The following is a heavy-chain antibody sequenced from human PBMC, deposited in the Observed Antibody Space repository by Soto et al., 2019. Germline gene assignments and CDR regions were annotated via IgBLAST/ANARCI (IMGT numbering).Heavy chain of an antibody. J-gene: IGHJ4*02. V-gene: IGHV4-34*01. CDR1: GGSFTGYY. CDR3: ARNPFAESKGERGYFDY. Sequence: SETLSVPCAVYGGSFTGYYWSWIRQPPGKGLEWIGEINHSGSTNYNPSLKSRVTISVDTSKNQCSLKLSSVTAADTAVYYCARNPFAESKGERGYFDYWGQGTLVTVS. CDR2: INHSGST. D-gene: IGHD1-26*01.